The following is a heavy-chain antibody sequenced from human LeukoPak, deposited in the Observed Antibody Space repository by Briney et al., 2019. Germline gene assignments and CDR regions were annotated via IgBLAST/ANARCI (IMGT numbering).Heavy chain of an antibody. V-gene: IGHV3-23*01. D-gene: IGHD3-22*01. Sequence: GGSLRLSCAASGFTFSSYAMSWVRQAPGKGLEWVSAISGSGGSTYYADSVKGRFTISRDNSKNTLCLQMNSLRAEDTAVYYCAKQTYYYDSSGYYHPDAFDFWGQGTMVTVSS. J-gene: IGHJ3*01. CDR2: ISGSGGST. CDR1: GFTFSSYA. CDR3: AKQTYYYDSSGYYHPDAFDF.